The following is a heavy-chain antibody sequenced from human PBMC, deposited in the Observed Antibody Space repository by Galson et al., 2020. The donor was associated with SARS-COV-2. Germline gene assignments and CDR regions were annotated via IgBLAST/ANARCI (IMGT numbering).Heavy chain of an antibody. CDR1: GYTFTSYD. V-gene: IGHV1-8*02. D-gene: IGHD6-6*01. Sequence: GESLKISCKASGYTFTSYDINWVRQATGQGLEWMGWMNPNSGNTGYAQKFQGRVTMTRNTSISTAYMELSSLRSEDTAVYYCARVISMELVTYYYGMDVWGQGTTVTVSS. CDR2: MNPNSGNT. CDR3: ARVISMELVTYYYGMDV. J-gene: IGHJ6*02.